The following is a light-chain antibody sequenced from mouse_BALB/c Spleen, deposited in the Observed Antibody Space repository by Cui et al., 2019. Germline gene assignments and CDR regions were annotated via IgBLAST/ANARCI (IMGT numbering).Light chain of an antibody. CDR1: TSVTY. CDR3: QQWSSNPYT. Sequence: QIVLTNSPAPMSASRGGKVSMTCSASTSVTYMYWYQQKPRSSPKPWIYLTSNRASGVPARFSGSGSGTAYSLTISSMEAEDAATYYCQQWSSNPYTFGGGTKLEIK. CDR2: LTS. J-gene: IGKJ2*01. V-gene: IGKV4-68*01.